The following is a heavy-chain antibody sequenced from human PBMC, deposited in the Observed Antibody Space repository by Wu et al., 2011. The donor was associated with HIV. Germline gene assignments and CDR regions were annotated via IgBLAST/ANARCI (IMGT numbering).Heavy chain of an antibody. D-gene: IGHD5-12*01. V-gene: IGHV1-18*01. CDR1: GYTFTSYG. Sequence: QVQLVQSGAEVKKPGSPVKVSCKASGYTFTSYGISWVRQAPGQGLEWIGWIRTYNGETNYAQNLQGRVTVTTDTSTSTVYMEVRSLRSDDTAVYYCARDPPGYPYYFDYWGQGTLVTVSS. CDR3: ARDPPGYPYYFDY. CDR2: IRTYNGET. J-gene: IGHJ4*02.